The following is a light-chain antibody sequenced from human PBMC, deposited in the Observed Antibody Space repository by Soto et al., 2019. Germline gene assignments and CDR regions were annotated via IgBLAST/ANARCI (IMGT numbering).Light chain of an antibody. V-gene: IGLV2-23*01. CDR1: SSDVGSYNL. J-gene: IGLJ2*01. CDR3: CSYAGSSTLV. Sequence: QSALTQPASVSGSPGQSITISCTGTSSDVGSYNLVSWYQQHPGKAPKLMIYEGSKRPSGVSNRFSGSKSGNTASLTISGHHAEDEADYYCCSYAGSSTLVFGGGTKLTVL. CDR2: EGS.